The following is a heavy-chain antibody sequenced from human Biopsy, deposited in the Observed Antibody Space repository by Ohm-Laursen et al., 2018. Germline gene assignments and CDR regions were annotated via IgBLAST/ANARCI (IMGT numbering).Heavy chain of an antibody. V-gene: IGHV1-8*01. CDR1: GYSFSTYD. CDR3: ARGYSRRVSIFEASIYWFDT. Sequence: SVKVSCKASGYSFSTYDVNWVRQARGQGLEWMGWMIPSSGKTGYAQRFQGRVTLTMNTSISTAYMELSGLRSEDTAVYFCARGYSRRVSIFEASIYWFDTWGQGTLVTVPS. CDR2: MIPSSGKT. J-gene: IGHJ5*02. D-gene: IGHD6-6*01.